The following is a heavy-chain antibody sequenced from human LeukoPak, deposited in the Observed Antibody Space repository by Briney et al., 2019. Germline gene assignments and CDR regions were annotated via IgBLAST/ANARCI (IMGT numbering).Heavy chain of an antibody. CDR2: INPNSGGT. D-gene: IGHD2-2*02. Sequence: ASVKVSCKATGYTFTGYYMHWVRQAPGQGLEWMGWINPNSGGTNYAQKFQGRVTMTRDTSISTAYMELSRLRSDDTAVYYCARADAIQKGFDYWGQGTLVTVSS. CDR1: GYTFTGYY. CDR3: ARADAIQKGFDY. V-gene: IGHV1-2*02. J-gene: IGHJ4*02.